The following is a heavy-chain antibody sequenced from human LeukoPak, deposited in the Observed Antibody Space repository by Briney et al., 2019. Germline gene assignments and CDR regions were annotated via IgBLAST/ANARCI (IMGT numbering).Heavy chain of an antibody. CDR3: AKEYYDYLWGSYRDY. V-gene: IGHV3-23*01. Sequence: GGSLRLSRAASGFFLSSYAMSWVRQAPGKGRECVSDISGSGGSTYYADSVKGRFTISRDNSKNTLYLQMNSLRAEDTAVYYCAKEYYDYLWGSYRDYWGQGTLVTVSS. CDR2: ISGSGGST. J-gene: IGHJ4*02. D-gene: IGHD3-16*01. CDR1: GFFLSSYA.